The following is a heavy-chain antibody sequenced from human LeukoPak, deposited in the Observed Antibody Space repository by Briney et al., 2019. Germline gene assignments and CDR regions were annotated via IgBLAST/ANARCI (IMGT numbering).Heavy chain of an antibody. D-gene: IGHD3-22*01. Sequence: KPSETLSLTCTVSGGSISSNYWSWIRQPPGKGLEWIGYIYYSGSTNYNPSLKSRVTISVDTSKNQFSLKLSSVTAADTAVYYCARGRRVTYYYDSSGYNQKVLDYWGQGTLVTVSS. J-gene: IGHJ4*02. CDR2: IYYSGST. CDR3: ARGRRVTYYYDSSGYNQKVLDY. V-gene: IGHV4-59*12. CDR1: GGSISSNY.